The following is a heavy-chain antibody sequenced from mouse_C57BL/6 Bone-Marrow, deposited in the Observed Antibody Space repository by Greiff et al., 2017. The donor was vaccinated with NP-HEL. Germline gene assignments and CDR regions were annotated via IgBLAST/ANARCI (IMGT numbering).Heavy chain of an antibody. CDR2: IDTANGNT. CDR3: ATDYYRSSYYAMDY. CDR1: GFNIKNTY. Sequence: VQLQQSVAELVRPGASVKLSCTASGFNIKNTYMHWVKQRPEQGLEWIGRIDTANGNTKYAPKFQGKATITADTSANTAYLQLSSLTSEDTAIYYCATDYYRSSYYAMDYWGQGTSVTVSS. V-gene: IGHV14-3*01. J-gene: IGHJ4*01. D-gene: IGHD1-1*01.